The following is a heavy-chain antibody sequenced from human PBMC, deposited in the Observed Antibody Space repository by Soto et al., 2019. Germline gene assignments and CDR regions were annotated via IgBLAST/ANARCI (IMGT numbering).Heavy chain of an antibody. CDR1: GFSFGSYA. V-gene: IGHV3-23*01. D-gene: IGHD3-3*01. Sequence: GGSLRLSFAASGFSFGSYALSWVRQAPGQGLEWVSTISGSDGKTFYADSVKGRFSISRDTSQSTLYLQMNSLRADDTAMYYCARWSYLDYWGQGTRVTVSS. CDR2: ISGSDGKT. CDR3: ARWSYLDY. J-gene: IGHJ4*02.